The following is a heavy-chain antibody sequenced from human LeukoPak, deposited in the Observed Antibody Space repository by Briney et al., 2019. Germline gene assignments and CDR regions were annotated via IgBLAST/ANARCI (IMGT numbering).Heavy chain of an antibody. D-gene: IGHD2-2*01. Sequence: TLSLTCTVSGGSISRSSFYWSWIRQPTGKGLEWIGRIHTSGNTNYNPSLQSRASISIDTSKNQFSLKLSSATAADTAVYYCARARIYCSSTSCYPPYYMDVWGKGTTVTVSS. CDR3: ARARIYCSSTSCYPPYYMDV. V-gene: IGHV4-61*02. J-gene: IGHJ6*03. CDR2: IHTSGNT. CDR1: GGSISRSSFY.